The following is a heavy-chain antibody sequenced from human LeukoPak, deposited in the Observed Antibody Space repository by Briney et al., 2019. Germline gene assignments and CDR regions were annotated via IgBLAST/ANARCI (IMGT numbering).Heavy chain of an antibody. J-gene: IGHJ4*02. CDR1: GYTFTGYY. D-gene: IGHD6-13*01. CDR2: INPNSGGT. CDR3: AREIAAGTPYYFDY. Sequence: GASVKVSCKASGYTFTGYYMHWVRQAPGQGLEWMGWINPNSGGTNYAQKFQGRVTMTRDTSISTAYMELSRLRSDDTAVYYCAREIAAGTPYYFDYWGQGTLVTVSS. V-gene: IGHV1-2*02.